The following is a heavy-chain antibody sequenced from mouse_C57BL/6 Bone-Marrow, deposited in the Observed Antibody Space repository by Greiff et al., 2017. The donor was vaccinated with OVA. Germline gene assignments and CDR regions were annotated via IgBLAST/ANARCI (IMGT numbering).Heavy chain of an antibody. CDR3: ARHPFDGYQRYFDY. D-gene: IGHD2-3*01. V-gene: IGHV5-6*01. CDR1: GFTFSSYG. CDR2: ISSGGSYT. Sequence: EVKVVESGGDLVKPGGSLKLSCAASGFTFSSYGMSWVRQTPDKRLEWVATISSGGSYTYYPDSVKGRFTISRDNAKNTLYLQMSSLKSEDTAMYYCARHPFDGYQRYFDYWGQGTTLTVSS. J-gene: IGHJ2*01.